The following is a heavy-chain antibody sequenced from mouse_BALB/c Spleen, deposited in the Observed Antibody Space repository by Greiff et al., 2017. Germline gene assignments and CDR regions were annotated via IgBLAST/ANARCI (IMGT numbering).Heavy chain of an antibody. D-gene: IGHD1-1*01. Sequence: VQLQQSGAELVKPGASVKLSCTASGFNIKDTYMHWVKQRPEQGLEWIGWIDPENGDTEYAPKFQGKATMTADTSSNTAYLQLSSLTSEDTAVYYCSYGSSYEDFDYWGQGTTLTVSS. V-gene: IGHV14-4*02. J-gene: IGHJ2*01. CDR3: SYGSSYEDFDY. CDR2: IDPENGDT. CDR1: GFNIKDTY.